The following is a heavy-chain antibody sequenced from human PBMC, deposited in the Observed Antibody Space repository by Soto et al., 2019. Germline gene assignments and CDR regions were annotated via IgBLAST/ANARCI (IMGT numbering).Heavy chain of an antibody. Sequence: QAGGSLRLSCAASGFTFDDYAMHWVRQAPGKGLEWVSGISWNSGSIGYADSVKGRFTISRDNAKNSLYLQMNSLRAEDTALYYCAKDRDGSGSYGGGYYYGMDVWGQGTTVTVSS. V-gene: IGHV3-9*01. CDR2: ISWNSGSI. D-gene: IGHD3-10*01. J-gene: IGHJ6*02. CDR1: GFTFDDYA. CDR3: AKDRDGSGSYGGGYYYGMDV.